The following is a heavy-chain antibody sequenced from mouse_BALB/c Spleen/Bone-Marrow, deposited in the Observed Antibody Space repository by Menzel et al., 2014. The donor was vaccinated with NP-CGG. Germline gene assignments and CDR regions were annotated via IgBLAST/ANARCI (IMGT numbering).Heavy chain of an antibody. D-gene: IGHD2-1*01. Sequence: EVQLVESGAELVKPGASVKLSCTASGFNIKDTYMHWVKQRPEQGLKWIGRIDPANGNTKYDPKFQGKATITADTSSNTAYLQLSSLTSEDTAVYYCARNGNYGAWFAYWGQGTLVTVSA. CDR3: ARNGNYGAWFAY. V-gene: IGHV14-3*02. CDR2: IDPANGNT. J-gene: IGHJ3*01. CDR1: GFNIKDTY.